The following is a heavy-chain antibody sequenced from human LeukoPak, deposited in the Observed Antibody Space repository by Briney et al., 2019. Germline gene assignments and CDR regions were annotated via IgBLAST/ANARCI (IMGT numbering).Heavy chain of an antibody. CDR2: IYHSGST. Sequence: SETLSLTCTVSGYSISSGYYWGWIRPPPGKGLEWIGSIYHSGSTLYNPSLQSRVTISVDTSKDQFSLKLSSVTAADTAVYYCTREGGGYDSSGYWRWFDPWGQGTLVTVSS. V-gene: IGHV4-38-2*02. CDR1: GYSISSGYY. J-gene: IGHJ5*02. CDR3: TREGGGYDSSGYWRWFDP. D-gene: IGHD3-22*01.